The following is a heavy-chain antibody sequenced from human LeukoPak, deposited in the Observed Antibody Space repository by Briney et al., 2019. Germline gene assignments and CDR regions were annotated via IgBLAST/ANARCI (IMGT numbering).Heavy chain of an antibody. D-gene: IGHD2-21*01. CDR2: INPNRGDT. CDR3: ARGRPMSGDSEILRDY. J-gene: IGHJ4*02. V-gene: IGHV1-2*02. Sequence: GASVKVSCKASGYTFAGYYLHWVRQAPGQGLEWMGWINPNRGDTNYAQKFQGRVTMTRDTSISTAYMELTRLKSDDTAVYYCARGRPMSGDSEILRDYWGQGTLVTVS. CDR1: GYTFAGYY.